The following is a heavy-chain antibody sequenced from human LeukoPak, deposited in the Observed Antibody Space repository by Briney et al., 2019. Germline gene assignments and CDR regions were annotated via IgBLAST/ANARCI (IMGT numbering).Heavy chain of an antibody. Sequence: SETLSLTCTVSGGSISRNYWNWIRQSPGKGLEWIGRIYTSGSTNYNPSLKSRVTMSVDTSKNQFSLKLSSVTAADTAVYYCARDRYCSSTSCYPFTWFDPWGQGTLVTVSS. CDR1: GGSISRNY. V-gene: IGHV4-4*07. D-gene: IGHD2-2*01. J-gene: IGHJ5*02. CDR3: ARDRYCSSTSCYPFTWFDP. CDR2: IYTSGST.